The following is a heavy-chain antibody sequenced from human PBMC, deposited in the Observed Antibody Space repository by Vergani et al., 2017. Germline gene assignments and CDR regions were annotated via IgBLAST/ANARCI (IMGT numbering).Heavy chain of an antibody. CDR1: FDSIRNLY. CDR3: AGDTHSWQRADR. Sequence: QVQLQESGPGLVKSSETLSLTCSVSFDSIRNLYCNWIRQPPGKGLEWIGSIHYSENTNYNPSLKTRVTISVDTSKNQFSLTLTSVTAADTAIYYCAGDTHSWQRADRWGQGLLVTVTS. J-gene: IGHJ5*02. CDR2: IHYSENT. V-gene: IGHV4-59*11. D-gene: IGHD6-13*01.